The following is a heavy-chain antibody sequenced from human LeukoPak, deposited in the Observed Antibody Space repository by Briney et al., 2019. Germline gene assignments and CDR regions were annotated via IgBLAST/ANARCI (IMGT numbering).Heavy chain of an antibody. V-gene: IGHV3-7*01. CDR3: ASPEWLPGSIDI. D-gene: IGHD3-3*01. Sequence: GGSLRLSCAASGFTFSSYSMTWVRQAPGKGLEWVANIKPDGSEKYYVDSVKGRFTISRDNAKNSLYLQMDSLRAEDTAVYYCASPEWLPGSIDIWGQGTMVTVSS. J-gene: IGHJ3*02. CDR1: GFTFSSYS. CDR2: IKPDGSEK.